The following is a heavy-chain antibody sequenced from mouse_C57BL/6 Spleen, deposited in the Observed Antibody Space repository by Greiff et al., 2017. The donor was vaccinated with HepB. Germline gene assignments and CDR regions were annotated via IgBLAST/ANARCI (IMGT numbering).Heavy chain of an antibody. J-gene: IGHJ1*03. V-gene: IGHV14-2*01. Sequence: EVQLQQSGAELVKPGASVKLSCTASGFNIKDYYMHWVKQRTEQGLEWIGRIDPEDGDTKYAPKFQGKATITADTSSNTAYLQLSSLTSEDTAVYYCARYDVSSYWYFDDWGTGTTVTVSS. CDR3: ARYDVSSYWYFDD. D-gene: IGHD1-1*01. CDR1: GFNIKDYY. CDR2: IDPEDGDT.